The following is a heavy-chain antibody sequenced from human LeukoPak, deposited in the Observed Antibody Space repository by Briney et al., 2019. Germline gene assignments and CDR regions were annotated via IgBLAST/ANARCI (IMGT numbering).Heavy chain of an antibody. J-gene: IGHJ1*01. CDR1: GFTFSSYA. CDR2: ISGSGGST. D-gene: IGHD1-14*01. Sequence: AGGSLRLSCAASGFTFSSYAMSWVRQAPGKGLEWVSAISGSGGSTYYADSVKGRFTISRDNSKNTLYLQMNSLRAEDTAVYYCAKRPRKLQGTHFQHWGQGTLVTVSS. CDR3: AKRPRKLQGTHFQH. V-gene: IGHV3-23*01.